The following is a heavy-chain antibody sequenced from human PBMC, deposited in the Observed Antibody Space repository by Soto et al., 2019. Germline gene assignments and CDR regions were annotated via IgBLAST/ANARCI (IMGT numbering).Heavy chain of an antibody. Sequence: QVQLVQSGAEVKKPGASVKVSCKASGYTFTSYGITWVRQAPGQGLEWLGWINGYNGNTNYAQKLQGRVTMTTDTSTSTAYVELRSLRSDDTAVYYCARMGDVPYYYSGMDVWGQGTTVTVSS. CDR2: INGYNGNT. CDR1: GYTFTSYG. CDR3: ARMGDVPYYYSGMDV. J-gene: IGHJ6*02. D-gene: IGHD3-16*01. V-gene: IGHV1-18*01.